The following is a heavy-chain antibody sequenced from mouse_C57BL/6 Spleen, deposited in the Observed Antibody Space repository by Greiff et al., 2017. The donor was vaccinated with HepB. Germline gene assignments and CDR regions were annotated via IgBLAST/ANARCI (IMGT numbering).Heavy chain of an antibody. D-gene: IGHD2-2*01. V-gene: IGHV1-80*01. J-gene: IGHJ4*01. CDR2: IYPGDGDT. CDR1: GYAFSSYW. CDR3: ARSAGLRRSAMDY. Sequence: QVQLQQSGAELVKPGASVKISCKASGYAFSSYWMNWVKQRPGKGLEWIGKIYPGDGDTNYNGKFKGKATLTADKSSSTAYMQLSSLTSEYSAVYICARSAGLRRSAMDYWGQGTSVTVSS.